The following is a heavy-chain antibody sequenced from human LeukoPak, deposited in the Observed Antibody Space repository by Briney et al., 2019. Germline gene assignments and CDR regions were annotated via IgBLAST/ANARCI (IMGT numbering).Heavy chain of an antibody. J-gene: IGHJ6*02. CDR2: ISSSSSYI. Sequence: GGSLRLSCAASGFTFSSYSMNWVRQAPGKGLEWVSSISSSSSYIYYADSVKGRFTISRDNAKNSLYLQMNSLRAEDTAVYYCARDNTMVRGVIIWSYYYGMDVWGQGTTVTVSS. D-gene: IGHD3-10*01. V-gene: IGHV3-21*01. CDR1: GFTFSSYS. CDR3: ARDNTMVRGVIIWSYYYGMDV.